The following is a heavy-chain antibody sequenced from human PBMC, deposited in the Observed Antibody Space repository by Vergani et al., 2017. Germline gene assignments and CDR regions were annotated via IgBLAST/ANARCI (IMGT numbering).Heavy chain of an antibody. CDR3: ARAYGGPDY. J-gene: IGHJ4*02. Sequence: QVQLVQSGAEVKKPGSSVKVSCKASGGTFSSYTISWVRQATGQGLEWMGWMNPNSGNTGYAQKFQGRVTMTRNTSISTAYMELSSLGSEDTAVYYCARAYGGPDYWGQGTLVTVSS. V-gene: IGHV1-8*02. D-gene: IGHD4-23*01. CDR2: MNPNSGNT. CDR1: GGTFSSYT.